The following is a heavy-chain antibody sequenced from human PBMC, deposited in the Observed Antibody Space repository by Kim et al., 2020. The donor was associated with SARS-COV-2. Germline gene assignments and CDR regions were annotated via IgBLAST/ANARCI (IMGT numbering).Heavy chain of an antibody. J-gene: IGHJ4*02. V-gene: IGHV3-30-3*02. Sequence: KTYAESVKGRFTISRDNSKNTLYLQMNSLQPQDTAVYYCAKDNYGSIDYWGQGTLVTVSS. CDR3: AKDNYGSIDY. CDR2: K. D-gene: IGHD3-10*01.